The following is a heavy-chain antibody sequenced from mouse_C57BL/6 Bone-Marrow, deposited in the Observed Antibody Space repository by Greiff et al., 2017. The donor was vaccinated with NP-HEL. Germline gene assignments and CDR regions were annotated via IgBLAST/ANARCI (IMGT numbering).Heavy chain of an antibody. CDR1: GYTFTSYG. Sequence: QVQLKESGAELARPGASVKLSCKASGYTFTSYGISWVKQRTGQGLEWIGEIYPRSGNTYYNEKFKGKATLTADKSSSTAYMELRSLTSEDSAVYFCARSPHYYGSSYVPYFDYWGQGTTLTVSS. V-gene: IGHV1-81*01. CDR2: IYPRSGNT. D-gene: IGHD1-1*01. CDR3: ARSPHYYGSSYVPYFDY. J-gene: IGHJ2*01.